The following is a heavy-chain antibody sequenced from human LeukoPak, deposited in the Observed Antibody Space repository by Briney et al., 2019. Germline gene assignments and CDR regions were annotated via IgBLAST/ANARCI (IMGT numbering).Heavy chain of an antibody. Sequence: QTGGSLRLSCAASGFTFSNYGMHWVRQAPGEGLEWVAVISYDGSNKYYADSVKGRFTISRDKSKNTLYLQMNSLRAEDTAMYYCAKVKDDGYLKNYLDYWGQGTLVTVSS. D-gene: IGHD3-16*02. CDR1: GFTFSNYG. V-gene: IGHV3-30*18. J-gene: IGHJ4*02. CDR2: ISYDGSNK. CDR3: AKVKDDGYLKNYLDY.